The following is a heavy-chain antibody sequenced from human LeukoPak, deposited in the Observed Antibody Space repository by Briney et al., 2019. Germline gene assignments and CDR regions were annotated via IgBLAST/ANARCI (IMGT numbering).Heavy chain of an antibody. CDR1: GYTFTSYD. CDR2: MNPNSGNT. CDR3: ATDLAMVRGVIGYYYGMDV. J-gene: IGHJ6*02. D-gene: IGHD3-10*01. V-gene: IGHV1-8*03. Sequence: ASVKVSCKASGYTFTSYDINWVRQATGQGLEWMGWMNPNSGNTGYAQKFQGRVTITRNTSISTAYMELSSLRSEDTAVYYCATDLAMVRGVIGYYYGMDVWGQGTTVTVSS.